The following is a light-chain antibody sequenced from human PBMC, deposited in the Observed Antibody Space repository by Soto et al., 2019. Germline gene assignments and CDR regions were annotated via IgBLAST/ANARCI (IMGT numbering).Light chain of an antibody. CDR2: DAS. Sequence: ENVLRHSPATLSLSPLERATLSCMASQSVSNYVAWYQQKPGQAPRLLIYDASNRATGIPARFSGSGSGTDFTLTISSLEPEDFAVYYCQQRYNWPVTFGQGTRLEIK. CDR3: QQRYNWPVT. CDR1: QSVSNY. J-gene: IGKJ5*01. V-gene: IGKV3-11*01.